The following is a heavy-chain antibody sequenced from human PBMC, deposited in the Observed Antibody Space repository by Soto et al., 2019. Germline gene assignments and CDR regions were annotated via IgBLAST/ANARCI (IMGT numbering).Heavy chain of an antibody. J-gene: IGHJ6*02. V-gene: IGHV1-58*01. CDR2: IVVGSGNT. CDR1: GFTFTSSA. Sequence: ASVKVSCKASGFTFTSSAVQWVRQARGQRLEWIGWIVVGSGNTNYAQKFQERVTITRDMSTSTAYMELSSLRSEDTAVYYCAADSKNYDILTGYRPYYYYYGMDVWSQGTTVTVSS. CDR3: AADSKNYDILTGYRPYYYYYGMDV. D-gene: IGHD3-9*01.